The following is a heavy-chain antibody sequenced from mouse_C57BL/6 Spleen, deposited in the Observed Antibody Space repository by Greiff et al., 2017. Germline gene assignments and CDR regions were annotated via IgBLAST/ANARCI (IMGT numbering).Heavy chain of an antibody. CDR2: ISDGGSYT. J-gene: IGHJ1*03. D-gene: IGHD1-1*01. CDR1: GFTFISYA. V-gene: IGHV5-4*01. Sequence: EVNVVESGGGLVKPGGSLKLSCAASGFTFISYAMSWVRQTPEKRLEWVATISDGGSYTYYPDNVKGRFTISRDNAKNNLYLQMSHLKSEDTAMYYCARDRRDYGSSYWYFDVWGTGTTVTVSS. CDR3: ARDRRDYGSSYWYFDV.